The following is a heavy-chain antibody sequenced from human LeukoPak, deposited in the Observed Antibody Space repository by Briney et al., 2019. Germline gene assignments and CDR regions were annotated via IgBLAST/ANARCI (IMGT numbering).Heavy chain of an antibody. CDR2: IYTSGST. J-gene: IGHJ6*02. V-gene: IGHV4-4*07. Sequence: SETLSLPCTVSGGSISSYYWSWIRQPAGKGLEWIGRIYTSGSTNYNPSLKSRVTMSVDTSKNQFSLKLSSVTAADTAVYYCARDSPEGSRGWHYGMDVWGQGTTVTVSS. D-gene: IGHD6-19*01. CDR3: ARDSPEGSRGWHYGMDV. CDR1: GGSISSYY.